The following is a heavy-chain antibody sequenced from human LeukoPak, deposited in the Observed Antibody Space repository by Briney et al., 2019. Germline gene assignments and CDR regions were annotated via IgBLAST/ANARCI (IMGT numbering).Heavy chain of an antibody. CDR3: ARARRIVGASVPGY. Sequence: PGGSLRLSCAASGFTFSSYWMSWVRQAPGKGLEWAANIKQDGSEKYYVDSVKGRFTISRDNAKNSLYLQMSSLRAEDTAVYYCARARRIVGASVPGYWGQGTLVTVSS. CDR1: GFTFSSYW. CDR2: IKQDGSEK. J-gene: IGHJ4*02. D-gene: IGHD1-26*01. V-gene: IGHV3-7*01.